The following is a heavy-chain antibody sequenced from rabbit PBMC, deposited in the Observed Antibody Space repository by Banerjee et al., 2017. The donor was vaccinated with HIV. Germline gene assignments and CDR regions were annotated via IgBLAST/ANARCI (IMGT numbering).Heavy chain of an antibody. D-gene: IGHD8-1*01. CDR2: IDAGGGGT. Sequence: QSLEESGGDLVKPGASPTLTCTASGFSFSSGYYMCWVRQAPGKGLEWIACIDAGGGGTYYASWAKGRFTISKTSSTTVTLQMTSLTAADTATYFCVRDLGYADSSYHSLWGQGTLVTVS. J-gene: IGHJ3*01. CDR3: VRDLGYADSSYHSL. CDR1: GFSFSSGYY. V-gene: IGHV1S40*01.